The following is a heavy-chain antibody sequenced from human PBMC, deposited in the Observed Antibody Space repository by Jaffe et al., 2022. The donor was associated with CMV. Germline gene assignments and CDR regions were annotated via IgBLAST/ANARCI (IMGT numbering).Heavy chain of an antibody. V-gene: IGHV3-48*03. Sequence: EVQLVESGGGLVQPGGSLRLSCAASGFTFSSYEMNWVRQAPGKGLEWVSYISSSGSTIYYADSVKGRFTISRDNAKNSLYLQMNSLRAEDTAVYYCARALGDYGDYKYYFDYWGQGTLVTVSS. D-gene: IGHD4-17*01. CDR2: ISSSGSTI. CDR3: ARALGDYGDYKYYFDY. CDR1: GFTFSSYE. J-gene: IGHJ4*02.